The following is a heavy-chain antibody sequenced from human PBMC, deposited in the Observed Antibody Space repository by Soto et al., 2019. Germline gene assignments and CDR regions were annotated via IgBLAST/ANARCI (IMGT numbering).Heavy chain of an antibody. CDR2: IGASGTGT. J-gene: IGHJ4*02. CDR3: ALRKTWSDFDY. CDR1: GFTFSSYA. D-gene: IGHD3-3*01. Sequence: GRSLRLSCAASGFTFSSYAMSWVRQAPGKGLEWVSAIGASGTGTYYAEYVKCRFTNTKDNSKKTQHVKMNSLTAEDTAVFYHALRKTWSDFDYCGQGSQVTVAS. V-gene: IGHV3-23*01.